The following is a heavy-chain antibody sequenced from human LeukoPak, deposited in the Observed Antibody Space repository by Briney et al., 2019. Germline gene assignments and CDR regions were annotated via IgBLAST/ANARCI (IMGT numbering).Heavy chain of an antibody. CDR1: GGSISSSSYY. J-gene: IGHJ3*02. V-gene: IGHV4-39*01. CDR3: ARHGRTFDI. CDR2: IYYSGST. Sequence: SETLSLTCTVSGGSISSSSYYWGWIRQPPGKGLEWIGSIYYSGSTYYNPSLKSRVTISVDTSKNQFSLKLSSVTAADTAVYYCARHGRTFDIWGQGTMVTVSS.